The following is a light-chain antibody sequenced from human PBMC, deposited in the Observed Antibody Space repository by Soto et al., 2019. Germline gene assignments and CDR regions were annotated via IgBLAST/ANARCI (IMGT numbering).Light chain of an antibody. J-gene: IGLJ1*01. CDR1: SSNIGSNY. V-gene: IGLV1-47*01. CDR2: RNN. Sequence: QSVLTQPPSASGTPGQRVTISCSGSSSNIGSNYVYWYQQLPGTAPKLLIYRNNQRPSGVPDRFSGSKSGTSASLAISGLQADDEAHYYCSSYAGSNNFVFGTGTKVTVL. CDR3: SSYAGSNNFV.